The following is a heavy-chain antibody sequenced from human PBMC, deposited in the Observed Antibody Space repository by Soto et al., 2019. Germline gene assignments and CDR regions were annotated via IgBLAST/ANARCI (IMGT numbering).Heavy chain of an antibody. J-gene: IGHJ6*02. CDR1: GLTFSSYA. D-gene: IGHD5-18*01. Sequence: GGSLRLSCAASGLTFSSYAMSWVRQAPGKGLEWVAVISYDGSNKYYADSVKGRFTISRDNAKNSLYLQMNSLRDEDTAVYYCAANRIQLWHYSYYGMDVWGQGTTVTVSS. V-gene: IGHV3-33*08. CDR2: ISYDGSNK. CDR3: AANRIQLWHYSYYGMDV.